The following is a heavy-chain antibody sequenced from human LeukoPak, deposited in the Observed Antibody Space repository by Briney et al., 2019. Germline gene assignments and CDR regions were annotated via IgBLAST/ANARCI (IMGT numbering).Heavy chain of an antibody. Sequence: SETLSLTCAVYGGSFSGYYWSWIRQPPGKGLEWIGEIKHSGSTNYNPSLKSRVTISVDTSKNQFSLKLSSVTAADPSVYYCARLGRVLRFLEWLSTSLYYYYGMDVWGQGTTVTVSS. CDR1: GGSFSGYY. J-gene: IGHJ6*02. V-gene: IGHV4-34*01. D-gene: IGHD3-3*01. CDR3: ARLGRVLRFLEWLSTSLYYYYGMDV. CDR2: IKHSGST.